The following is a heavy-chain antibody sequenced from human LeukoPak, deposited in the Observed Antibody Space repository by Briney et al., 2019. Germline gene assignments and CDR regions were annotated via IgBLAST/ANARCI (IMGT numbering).Heavy chain of an antibody. Sequence: SGGSLRLSCAASGFTFDDYTMHWVRQAPGKGLEWVSLISWDGGSTYYADSVKGRFNISRDNSKNSLYLKMNSLRTEDSALYYRAKGAYFDWFEPPDYWGQGTLVTVSS. J-gene: IGHJ4*02. V-gene: IGHV3-43*01. CDR3: AKGAYFDWFEPPDY. CDR1: GFTFDDYT. CDR2: ISWDGGST. D-gene: IGHD3-9*01.